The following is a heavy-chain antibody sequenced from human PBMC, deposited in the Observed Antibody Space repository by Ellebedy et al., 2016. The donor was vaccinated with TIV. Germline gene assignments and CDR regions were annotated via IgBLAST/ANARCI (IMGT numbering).Heavy chain of an antibody. V-gene: IGHV4-61*05. CDR3: ARGSGVSARELLPVGGLAFDI. CDR1: GGSISSTSYY. J-gene: IGHJ3*02. Sequence: SETLSLTCSVSGGSISSTSYYWGWIRQPPGKGLEWIGYIYYSGSTNYNPSLKSRVTISVDTSKNQFSLKLSSVTAADTAVYYCARGSGVSARELLPVGGLAFDIWGQGTMVTVSS. CDR2: IYYSGST. D-gene: IGHD3-10*01.